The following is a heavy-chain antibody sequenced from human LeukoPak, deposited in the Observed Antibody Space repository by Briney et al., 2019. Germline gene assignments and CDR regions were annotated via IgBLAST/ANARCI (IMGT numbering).Heavy chain of an antibody. J-gene: IGHJ3*02. V-gene: IGHV1-69*05. CDR3: AREKVDAFDI. CDR2: IIPIFGTA. Sequence: SVKVSCKASGGTFTSYAISWVRQAPGQGLEWMGGIIPIFGTANYAQKFQGRVTITTDESTSTAYMELSSLRSEDTAVYYCAREKVDAFDIWGQGTMVTVPS. D-gene: IGHD2-15*01. CDR1: GGTFTSYA.